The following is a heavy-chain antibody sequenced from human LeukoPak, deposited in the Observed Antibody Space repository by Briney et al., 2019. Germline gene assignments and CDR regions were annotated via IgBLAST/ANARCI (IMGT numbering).Heavy chain of an antibody. D-gene: IGHD5-18*01. CDR1: GLIFGDYA. CDR3: TRGYSYGPFDY. V-gene: IGHV3-49*03. J-gene: IGHJ4*02. CDR2: IRSKAYGGTT. Sequence: GRSLRLSCTASGLIFGDYAMSWFRQAPGKGVEWVGFIRSKAYGGTTEYAASVKGRFTLSRDDSKSIAYLQMNSLKTEDTAVYYCTRGYSYGPFDYWGQGTLVTVSS.